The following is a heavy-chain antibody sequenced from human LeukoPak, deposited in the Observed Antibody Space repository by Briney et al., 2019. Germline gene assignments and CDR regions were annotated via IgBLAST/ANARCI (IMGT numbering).Heavy chain of an antibody. V-gene: IGHV3-23*01. J-gene: IGHJ6*02. CDR1: GFTFSSYA. CDR2: ISGSGDNT. Sequence: GGSLRLSCAASGFTFSSYAMNWGRQVPGKGLEWVSGISGSGDNTYYADSVKGRFTISRDNSKNTLYLQMNSLRAEDTAVYYCARTIKGAVAPPLGMDVWGQGTTVTVSS. CDR3: ARTIKGAVAPPLGMDV. D-gene: IGHD6-19*01.